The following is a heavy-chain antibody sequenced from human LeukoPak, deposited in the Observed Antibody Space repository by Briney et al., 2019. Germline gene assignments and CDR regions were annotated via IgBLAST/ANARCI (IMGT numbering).Heavy chain of an antibody. CDR1: GFTFSSYW. D-gene: IGHD7-27*01. V-gene: IGHV3-7*01. CDR2: IKQDGSEK. J-gene: IGHJ5*02. CDR3: ARGGRTRGENWFDP. Sequence: GGSLRLSCAASGFTFSSYWMSWVRQAPGKGLEWVANIKQDGSEKYYVDSVKGRFTISRDNAKNSLYLQMNSLRAEDTAVYYCARGGRTRGENWFDPWGQGTLVTVSS.